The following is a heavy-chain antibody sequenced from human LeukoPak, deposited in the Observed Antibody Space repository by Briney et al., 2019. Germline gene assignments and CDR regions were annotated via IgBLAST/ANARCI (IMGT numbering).Heavy chain of an antibody. CDR3: AKSNGYGLIGI. Sequence: SETLSLTCTVSSGSISTSNYYWGWVRQPPGKALEWIGNIFYSGSTYYSPSLKSRVTISLDTSRNQFSLKLNSVTAADTAVYYCAKSNGYGLIGIWGQGTMVTVSS. D-gene: IGHD3-22*01. CDR1: SGSISTSNYY. J-gene: IGHJ3*02. CDR2: IFYSGST. V-gene: IGHV4-39*07.